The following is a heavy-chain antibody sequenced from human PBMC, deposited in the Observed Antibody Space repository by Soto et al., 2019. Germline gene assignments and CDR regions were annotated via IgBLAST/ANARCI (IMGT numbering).Heavy chain of an antibody. D-gene: IGHD6-19*01. CDR1: GGSISSSNW. CDR2: IYHSGST. Sequence: SETLSLTCAVSGGSISSSNWWSWVRQPPGKGLEWIGEIYHSGSTNYNPSLKSRVTISVDKSKNQFSLKLSSVTAADTAVYYCARGASSGWYTNYYYYYGMDVWGQGTTVTVSS. CDR3: ARGASSGWYTNYYYYYGMDV. J-gene: IGHJ6*02. V-gene: IGHV4-4*02.